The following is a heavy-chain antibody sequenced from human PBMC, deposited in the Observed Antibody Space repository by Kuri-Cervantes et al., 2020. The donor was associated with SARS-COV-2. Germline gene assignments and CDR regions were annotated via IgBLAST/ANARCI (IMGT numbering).Heavy chain of an antibody. J-gene: IGHJ4*02. D-gene: IGHD3/OR15-3a*01. CDR1: GDSVSSNSAA. CDR3: ARDDFRTANPTLAGY. V-gene: IGHV6-1*01. Sequence: SETLSLTCAISGDSVSSNSAAWNWIRQSPSRGLEWLGRTYYRSKWYNDYAVSVKSRITINPDTSKNRFSLNLSSVTAADTAVYYCARDDFRTANPTLAGYWGQGTLVTVSS. CDR2: TYYRSKWYN.